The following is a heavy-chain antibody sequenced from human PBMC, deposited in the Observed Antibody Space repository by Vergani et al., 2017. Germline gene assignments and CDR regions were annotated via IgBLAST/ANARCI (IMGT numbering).Heavy chain of an antibody. Sequence: EVQLVESGGGLVQPGRSLNLSCAASGFTFDDYALHWVRQAPGKGLEWVSGIIWNSGSIGYADSVKGRFTISRDNAKNSLYLQMNSLRAEDTALYYCAKDISSGAAAFFDDWSQGTLVTVSS. J-gene: IGHJ4*02. CDR2: IIWNSGSI. V-gene: IGHV3-9*01. D-gene: IGHD6-13*01. CDR1: GFTFDDYA. CDR3: AKDISSGAAAFFDD.